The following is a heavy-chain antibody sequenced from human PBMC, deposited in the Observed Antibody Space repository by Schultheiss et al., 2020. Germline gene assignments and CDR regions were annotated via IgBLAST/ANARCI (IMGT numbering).Heavy chain of an antibody. CDR1: GFTFSSYG. D-gene: IGHD6-19*01. CDR2: ISGSGGST. V-gene: IGHV3-23*01. CDR3: ARGSSAVAGDY. Sequence: GGSLRLSCAASGFTFSSYGMHWVRQAPGKGLEWVSAISGSGGSTYYADSVKGRFTISRDNSKNTLYLQMNSLRSEDTAVYYCARGSSAVAGDYWGQGTLVTVSS. J-gene: IGHJ4*02.